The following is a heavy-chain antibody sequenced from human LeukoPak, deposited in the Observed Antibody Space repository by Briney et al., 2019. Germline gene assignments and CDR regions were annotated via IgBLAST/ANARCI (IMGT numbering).Heavy chain of an antibody. V-gene: IGHV3-43*02. J-gene: IGHJ4*02. Sequence: PGGSLRLSCVASGLPIADFAMHWVRQAPGKGLEWVSLISGDGVSTFYADPVKGRFSISRDNSKNSLYLEMSSLRTEDAAMYYCAKESGKFDYWGQGTLVAVSS. CDR1: GLPIADFA. CDR3: AKESGKFDY. CDR2: ISGDGVST.